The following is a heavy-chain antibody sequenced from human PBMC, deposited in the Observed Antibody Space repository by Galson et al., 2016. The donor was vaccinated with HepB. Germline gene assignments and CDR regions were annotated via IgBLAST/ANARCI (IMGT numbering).Heavy chain of an antibody. CDR3: ARDGIPSRQDIGGRLPPPYDYGMDV. CDR1: GFTFSNYG. D-gene: IGHD6-6*01. Sequence: SLRLSCAASGFTFSNYGMHWVRQAPGKGLEWVALIWYDGSKKYYAESVKGRLTISRDNSKNTLDLQMNSLRAEDTAVYYCARDGIPSRQDIGGRLPPPYDYGMDVWGQGTAVTVPS. CDR2: IWYDGSKK. J-gene: IGHJ6*02. V-gene: IGHV3-33*01.